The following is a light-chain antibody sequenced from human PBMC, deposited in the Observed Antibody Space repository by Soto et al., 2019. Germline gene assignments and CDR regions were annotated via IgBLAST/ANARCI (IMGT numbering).Light chain of an antibody. CDR1: SSDVGDYNY. J-gene: IGLJ3*02. CDR3: SSYAASNNFYFV. Sequence: QSALTQPPSASGSPGQSVTISCTGTSSDVGDYNYVSWYQQYPGRAPKLMIYEVTKRPSGVPERFSGSKSGNTATQTVTELQAEDEADYYCSSYAASNNFYFVFGGGTKVTVL. V-gene: IGLV2-8*01. CDR2: EVT.